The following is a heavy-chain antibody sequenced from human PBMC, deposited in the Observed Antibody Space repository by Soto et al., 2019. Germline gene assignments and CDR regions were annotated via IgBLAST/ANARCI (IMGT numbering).Heavy chain of an antibody. CDR3: ARDFRSDGAYGQFDY. J-gene: IGHJ4*02. V-gene: IGHV3-33*01. CDR2: IWYDGSNK. Sequence: GGSLRLSCAASGFTFSSYGMHWVRQAPGTGLEWVAVIWYDGSNKYYADSVKGRFTISRENSKNTLYLQMNSLRAEDTAVYYFARDFRSDGAYGQFDYWGQGTLVTVSS. CDR1: GFTFSSYG. D-gene: IGHD4-17*01.